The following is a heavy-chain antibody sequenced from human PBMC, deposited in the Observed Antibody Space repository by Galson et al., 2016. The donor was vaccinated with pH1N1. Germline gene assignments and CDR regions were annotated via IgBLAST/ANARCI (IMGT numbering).Heavy chain of an antibody. CDR2: IIGMFAKT. Sequence: SVKVSCKASGGTFSSFGISWVRQAPGQGLEWMGGIIGMFAKTNYAQKFQGRVTITADELTSTAYMDLRSLTSEDTAVYYCARSPGYMVTALDNWGHGTLVTVSP. CDR3: ARSPGYMVTALDN. V-gene: IGHV1-69*13. J-gene: IGHJ4*01. D-gene: IGHD2-21*02. CDR1: GGTFSSFG.